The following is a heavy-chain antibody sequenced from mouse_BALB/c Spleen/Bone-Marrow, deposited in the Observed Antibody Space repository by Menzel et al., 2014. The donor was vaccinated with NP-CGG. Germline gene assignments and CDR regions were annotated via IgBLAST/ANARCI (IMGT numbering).Heavy chain of an antibody. V-gene: IGHV1-7*01. CDR1: GYTFTTYW. D-gene: IGHD2-1*01. J-gene: IGHJ3*01. Sequence: VQLQQSGAELAKPGASVKMSCKTSGYTFTTYWIHWVKQRPGQGLEWIGYINPSTGYTGYNQKFKDKATLSADKFSSKAFMQMSSLTYEEFAVYCCGREGIYYGNDWFAYWGQGTLVTVSA. CDR3: GREGIYYGNDWFAY. CDR2: INPSTGYT.